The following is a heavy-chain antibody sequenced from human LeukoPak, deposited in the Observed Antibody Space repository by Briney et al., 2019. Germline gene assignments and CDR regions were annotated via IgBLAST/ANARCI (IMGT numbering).Heavy chain of an antibody. CDR3: ARTTHRTSDAFDI. J-gene: IGHJ3*02. V-gene: IGHV4-34*01. D-gene: IGHD4-11*01. CDR2: INHSGST. Sequence: SETLSLTCAVYGVSFSGYYWSWIRQPPGKGLEWIGEINHSGSTNYNPSLKSRVTISVDTSKNQFSLKLSSVTAADTAVYYCARTTHRTSDAFDIWGQGAMVTVSS. CDR1: GVSFSGYY.